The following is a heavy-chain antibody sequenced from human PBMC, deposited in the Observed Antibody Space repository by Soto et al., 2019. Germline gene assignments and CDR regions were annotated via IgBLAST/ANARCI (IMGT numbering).Heavy chain of an antibody. V-gene: IGHV3-23*01. J-gene: IGHJ4*02. Sequence: TGGSLRLSCAASGVTFSSYAMSWVRQAPGKGLEWVSAISGSGGSTYYADSVKGRFTISRDNSKNTLYLQMNSLRAEDTAVYYCAKDPALDLSVLPAADDYWGQGTLVTVSS. CDR3: AKDPALDLSVLPAADDY. D-gene: IGHD2-2*01. CDR2: ISGSGGST. CDR1: GVTFSSYA.